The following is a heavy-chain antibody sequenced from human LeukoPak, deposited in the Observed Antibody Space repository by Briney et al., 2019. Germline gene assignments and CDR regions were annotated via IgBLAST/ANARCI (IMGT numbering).Heavy chain of an antibody. CDR1: GGSISSYY. V-gene: IGHV4-4*07. CDR3: ARDRGRTIFGVVILKGFDP. Sequence: PSETLSLTCTVSGGSISSYYWSWIRQPAGKGLEWIGRIYTSGSTNYNPSLKSRVTMSVDTSKNQFSLKLSSVTAADTAVYYCARDRGRTIFGVVILKGFDPWGQGTLVTVSS. CDR2: IYTSGST. J-gene: IGHJ5*02. D-gene: IGHD3-3*01.